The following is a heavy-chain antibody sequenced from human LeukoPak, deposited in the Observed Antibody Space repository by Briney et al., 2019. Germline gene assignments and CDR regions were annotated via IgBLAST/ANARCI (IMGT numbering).Heavy chain of an antibody. V-gene: IGHV3-33*01. CDR3: AGSYYDVFDY. CDR1: GFTFSNYG. Sequence: GGSLRLSCAASGFTFSNYGMHWVRQAPGKGLEWVALIWYDGSNKYYADSVKGRFTISRDNSKNTLYLQMNSLRAEDTAVYYCAGSYYDVFDYWGRGTLVTVSS. CDR2: IWYDGSNK. D-gene: IGHD3-10*01. J-gene: IGHJ4*02.